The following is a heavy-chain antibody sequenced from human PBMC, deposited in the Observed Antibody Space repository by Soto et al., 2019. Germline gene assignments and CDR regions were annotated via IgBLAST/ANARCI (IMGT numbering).Heavy chain of an antibody. J-gene: IGHJ3*02. Sequence: SETLSLTCTVSGGSISSYYWSWIRQPPGKGLEWIGYIYYSGSTNYNPSLKSRVTISVDTSKNQFSLKLSSVTAADTAVYYCARRAYCSGGSCYSDAFDIWGQGTMVTVSS. CDR2: IYYSGST. V-gene: IGHV4-59*08. CDR1: GGSISSYY. CDR3: ARRAYCSGGSCYSDAFDI. D-gene: IGHD2-15*01.